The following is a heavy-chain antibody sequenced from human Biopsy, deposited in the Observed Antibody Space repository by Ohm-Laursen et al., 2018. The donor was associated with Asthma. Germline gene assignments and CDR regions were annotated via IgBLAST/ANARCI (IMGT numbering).Heavy chain of an antibody. Sequence: ASVKVSCKASGYNFISFAIHWVRQAPGQRLEWMGWVNTGNGDTKYSQKFQGRVTITRDTSASTACMELRSLRSEDTATYYCARTYYDFLTGQVKDVFGVWGQGTMVTVSS. V-gene: IGHV1-3*04. CDR3: ARTYYDFLTGQVKDVFGV. CDR1: GYNFISFA. D-gene: IGHD3-9*01. CDR2: VNTGNGDT. J-gene: IGHJ3*01.